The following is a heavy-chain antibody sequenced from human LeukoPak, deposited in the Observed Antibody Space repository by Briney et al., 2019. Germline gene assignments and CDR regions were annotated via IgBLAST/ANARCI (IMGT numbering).Heavy chain of an antibody. CDR2: ISGSGDIT. J-gene: IGHJ4*02. CDR1: GFTFSSSA. Sequence: PGGSLRLSCAASGFTFSSSAMSWVRQAPGKGLEWVSDISGSGDITYYADSVKGRFTISRDNSKNTLYLQMNSLRAEDTAVYYCARVFRSGWYEVGDYWGQGTLVTVSS. V-gene: IGHV3-23*01. D-gene: IGHD6-19*01. CDR3: ARVFRSGWYEVGDY.